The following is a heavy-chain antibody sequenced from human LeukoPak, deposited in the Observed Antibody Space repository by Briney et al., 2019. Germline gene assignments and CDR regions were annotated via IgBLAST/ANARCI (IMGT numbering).Heavy chain of an antibody. Sequence: SETLSLTCAVYGGSFSGYYWSWIRQPPGKGLEWIGEINHSGSTNYNPSLKSRVTISVDTSKNQFSLKLSSVTAADTAVYFCVRHLRLGRSEYFFDYWGQGTLVTVSS. V-gene: IGHV4-34*01. D-gene: IGHD3-10*01. CDR1: GGSFSGYY. CDR3: VRHLRLGRSEYFFDY. CDR2: INHSGST. J-gene: IGHJ4*02.